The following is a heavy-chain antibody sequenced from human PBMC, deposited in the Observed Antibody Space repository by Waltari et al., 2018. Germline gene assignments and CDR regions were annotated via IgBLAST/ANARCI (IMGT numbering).Heavy chain of an antibody. J-gene: IGHJ5*02. Sequence: QVQLVQSGSELKKPGASVKISCKASGYIFTSYAINWVRQAPGQGLELMGWIITRPGNPTYAPGFTGRFVFSLDTSVSTAYLELHNLKAEDTAVYYCTREVVPAATIVVNWFDPWGQGTLVTVSS. CDR1: GYIFTSYA. D-gene: IGHD2-15*01. CDR3: TREVVPAATIVVNWFDP. V-gene: IGHV7-4-1*01. CDR2: IITRPGNP.